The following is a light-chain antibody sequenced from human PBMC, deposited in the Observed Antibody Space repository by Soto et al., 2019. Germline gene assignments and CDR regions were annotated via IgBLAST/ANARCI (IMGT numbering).Light chain of an antibody. CDR3: QQYGSSSWT. V-gene: IGKV3-15*01. CDR1: QSVSSN. Sequence: EIVMTQSPATLSVSPGEGATLSCRASQSVSSNLTWYQQKPGQAPRLLIYGASTRATGVPARFSGSGSGTEFTLTISRLEPEDFAVYYCQQYGSSSWTFGQGTKVDIK. CDR2: GAS. J-gene: IGKJ1*01.